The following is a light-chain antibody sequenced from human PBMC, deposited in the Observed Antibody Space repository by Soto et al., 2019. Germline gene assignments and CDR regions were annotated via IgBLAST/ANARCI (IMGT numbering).Light chain of an antibody. CDR1: SSDVGGYNY. V-gene: IGLV2-8*01. CDR3: CSYTGTNNFGV. J-gene: IGLJ1*01. Sequence: QSALTQPASASGSPGQSVTISCTGTSSDVGGYNYVSWYQQHPGKAPKLVIYDVRKRPSGVPDRFSGSKSGNTASLTVSGLQAEDEADYYCCSYTGTNNFGVFGPGTKLTVL. CDR2: DVR.